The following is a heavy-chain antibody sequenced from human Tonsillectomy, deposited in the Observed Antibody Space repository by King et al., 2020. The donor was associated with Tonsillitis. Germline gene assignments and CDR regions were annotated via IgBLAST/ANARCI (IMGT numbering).Heavy chain of an antibody. J-gene: IGHJ1*01. CDR1: GGSISSDSYY. V-gene: IGHV4-31*03. CDR3: ASPTCSSTPCYRPEYVQD. D-gene: IGHD2-15*01. CDR2: IHYTGST. Sequence: QLQESGPGLVKPSQTLSLTCIVSGGSISSDSYYWSWIRQHPVKGLEWIGYIHYTGSTYYSPSLKSRMTISVDTSKKQFSLNLSSVSAADTAVYSCASPTCSSTPCYRPEYVQDWGQGALVIVSS.